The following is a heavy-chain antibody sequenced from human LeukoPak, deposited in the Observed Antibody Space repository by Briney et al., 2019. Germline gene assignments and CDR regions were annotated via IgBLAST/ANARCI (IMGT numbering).Heavy chain of an antibody. J-gene: IGHJ4*02. CDR2: ISVYSGKT. CDR3: ARRHIDHGADY. V-gene: IGHV1-18*01. D-gene: IGHD4-17*01. CDR1: GYTFSSQG. Sequence: ASVKVSCKASGYTFSSQGISWVRQAPGQGLEWMGWISVYSGKTDYAQSLQGRVTMTTDASTSTAYMELRSLRSDDTAVYYCARRHIDHGADYWGQGTLVTVSS.